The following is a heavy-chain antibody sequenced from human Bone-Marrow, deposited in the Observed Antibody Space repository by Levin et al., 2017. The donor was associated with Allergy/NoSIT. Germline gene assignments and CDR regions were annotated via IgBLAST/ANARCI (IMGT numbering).Heavy chain of an antibody. V-gene: IGHV4-34*01. CDR3: ARSYYDYVWGSYRRTTNSNWFDP. J-gene: IGHJ5*02. CDR1: GGSFRGYY. CDR2: INHSGST. D-gene: IGHD3-16*02. Sequence: SQTLSLTCAVYGGSFRGYYWSWIRQPPGKGLEWIGEINHSGSTNYNPSLKSRVTISVDTSKNQFSLKLSSVTAADTAVYYCARSYYDYVWGSYRRTTNSNWFDPWGQGTLVTVSS.